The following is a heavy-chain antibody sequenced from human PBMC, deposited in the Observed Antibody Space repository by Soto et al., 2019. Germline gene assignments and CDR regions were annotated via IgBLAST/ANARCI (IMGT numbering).Heavy chain of an antibody. CDR1: GFTFSSYG. D-gene: IGHD2-21*01. CDR3: ARETATQQLWRYFDY. Sequence: VQLVESGGGVVQPGRSLRLSCAASGFTFSSYGMHWVRQAPGKGLEWVAVIWYDGSNKYYADSVKGRFTISRDNSKNTLYLQMNSLRAEDTAVYYCARETATQQLWRYFDYWGQGTLVTVSS. J-gene: IGHJ4*02. CDR2: IWYDGSNK. V-gene: IGHV3-33*01.